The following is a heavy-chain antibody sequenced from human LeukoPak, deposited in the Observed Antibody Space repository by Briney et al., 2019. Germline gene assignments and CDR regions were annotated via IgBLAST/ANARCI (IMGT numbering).Heavy chain of an antibody. Sequence: GGSLRLSCAASGFTFSSYWMNWVRQAPGKGLEWVANIKQDGSEKYYVDSVKGRFTISRDNAKNSLYLQMNSLRAEDTAVYYCARDRGGTPSNWFDPWGQGTLVTVSS. CDR1: GFTFSSYW. CDR3: ARDRGGTPSNWFDP. J-gene: IGHJ5*02. CDR2: IKQDGSEK. V-gene: IGHV3-7*01. D-gene: IGHD1-7*01.